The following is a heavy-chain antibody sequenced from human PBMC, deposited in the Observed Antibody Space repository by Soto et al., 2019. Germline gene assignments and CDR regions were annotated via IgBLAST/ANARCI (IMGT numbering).Heavy chain of an antibody. Sequence: QVQLVESGGGVVQPGRSLRLSCAASGFTFSSYGMHWVRQAPGKGLEWVAVISYDGSNKYYADSVKGRFTISRDNSKNTLYLQMNSLRAEDTAVYYCAKGTYDSSGYYYIHWGQGTLVTVSS. CDR2: ISYDGSNK. V-gene: IGHV3-30*18. CDR1: GFTFSSYG. J-gene: IGHJ4*02. D-gene: IGHD3-22*01. CDR3: AKGTYDSSGYYYIH.